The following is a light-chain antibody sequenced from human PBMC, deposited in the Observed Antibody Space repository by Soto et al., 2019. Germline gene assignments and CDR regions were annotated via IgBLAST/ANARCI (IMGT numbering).Light chain of an antibody. Sequence: QSALTQPASVSGSPGQSITISCTGTSSDVGGYNYVSWYQQHPGKAPKLMIYEVSNQPSGVSNRFSGSKSGNTASLTISGLQAEDEADYYCSSYTSSINWVFGGGTKLTVL. J-gene: IGLJ3*02. CDR2: EVS. CDR3: SSYTSSINWV. CDR1: SSDVGGYNY. V-gene: IGLV2-14*01.